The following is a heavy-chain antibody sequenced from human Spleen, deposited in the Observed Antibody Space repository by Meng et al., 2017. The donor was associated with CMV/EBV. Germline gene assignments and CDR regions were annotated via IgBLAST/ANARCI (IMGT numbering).Heavy chain of an antibody. V-gene: IGHV3-21*01. CDR2: ISSSSSYI. Sequence: GESLKISYAASGFTFNNYAMNWVRQPPGKGLEWVSSISSSSSYIFYADSVKGRFTISRDNAKNSLYLQMTSLRTDDTAVYYCARSLFDSNDPFDYWGQGTVVTVSS. CDR3: ARSLFDSNDPFDY. D-gene: IGHD3-22*01. J-gene: IGHJ4*02. CDR1: GFTFNNYA.